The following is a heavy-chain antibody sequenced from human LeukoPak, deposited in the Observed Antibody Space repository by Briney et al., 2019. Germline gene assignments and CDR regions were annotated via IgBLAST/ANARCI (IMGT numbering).Heavy chain of an antibody. D-gene: IGHD2-15*01. J-gene: IGHJ1*01. V-gene: IGHV1-46*01. Sequence: LQGRVTMTRDTSTSTVYMELSSLRSEDTAVYYCAREPEVVAATRFGHFQHWGQGTLVTVSS. CDR3: AREPEVVAATRFGHFQH.